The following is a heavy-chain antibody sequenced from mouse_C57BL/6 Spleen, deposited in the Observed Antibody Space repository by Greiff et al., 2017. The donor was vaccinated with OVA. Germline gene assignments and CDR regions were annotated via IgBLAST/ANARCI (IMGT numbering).Heavy chain of an antibody. V-gene: IGHV1-82*01. D-gene: IGHD1-1*01. CDR2: IYPGDGDT. CDR3: AGFHCSRGALDY. CDR1: GYAFSSSW. J-gene: IGHJ4*01. Sequence: QVQLQQSGPELVKPGASVKISCKASGYAFSSSWMNWVKQRPGKGLEWIGRIYPGDGDTNYNGKFKGKATLTAAKSSSTAYMQLRSLTSENSAVDGCAGFHCSRGALDYWGQGTSVTVSS.